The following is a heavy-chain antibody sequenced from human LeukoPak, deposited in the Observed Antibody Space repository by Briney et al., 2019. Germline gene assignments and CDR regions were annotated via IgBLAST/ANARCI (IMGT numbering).Heavy chain of an antibody. CDR3: ARTNYAPRKPNYYYYYMDV. CDR2: INPNSGGT. CDR1: GHTFTGYY. D-gene: IGHD1-7*01. J-gene: IGHJ6*03. Sequence: GASVKVSCKASGHTFTGYYMHWVRQAPGQGLEWMGWINPNSGGTNYAQKFQGRVTMTRDTSISTAYMELSSLRSEDTAVYCCARTNYAPRKPNYYYYYMDVWGKGTTVTVSS. V-gene: IGHV1-2*02.